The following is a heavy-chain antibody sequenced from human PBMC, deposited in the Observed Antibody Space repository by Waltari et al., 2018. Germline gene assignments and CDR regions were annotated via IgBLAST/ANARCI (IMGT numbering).Heavy chain of an antibody. CDR2: MNANSGNT. Sequence: QVQLVQSGAEVKKPGASVKVSCKASGNTFTSYDINWVRQATGQGLEWMGWMNANSGNTGYAQKFQVRVTMTRDTSISTAYMELSSLRSEDTAVYYCARSLSSSVPNIYYYSGMDVWGQGTTVIVSS. CDR3: ARSLSSSVPNIYYYSGMDV. CDR1: GNTFTSYD. J-gene: IGHJ6*02. D-gene: IGHD6-6*01. V-gene: IGHV1-8*01.